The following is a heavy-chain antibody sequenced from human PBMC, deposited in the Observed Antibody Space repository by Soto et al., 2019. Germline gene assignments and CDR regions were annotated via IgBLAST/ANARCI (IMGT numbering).Heavy chain of an antibody. D-gene: IGHD3-10*01. J-gene: IGHJ4*02. Sequence: GGSLRLSCAASGFTFSSYAMNWVRQAPGKGLEWVSIISGGGGNTYYADSVKGRFTVSRDNSKNTLYLQMSTLRVEDAAVYYCARGTSMIRGFITNWGQGTLVTVSS. CDR1: GFTFSSYA. CDR2: ISGGGGNT. CDR3: ARGTSMIRGFITN. V-gene: IGHV3-23*01.